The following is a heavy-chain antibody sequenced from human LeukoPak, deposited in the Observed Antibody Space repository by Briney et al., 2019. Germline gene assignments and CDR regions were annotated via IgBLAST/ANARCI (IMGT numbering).Heavy chain of an antibody. V-gene: IGHV1-69*02. J-gene: IGHJ4*02. CDR2: IIPILGIA. CDR3: ARLTDIVATDIDY. CDR1: GGTFSSYT. D-gene: IGHD5-12*01. Sequence: GASVKVSCEASGGTFSSYTISWVRQAPGQGLEWMGRIIPILGIANYAQKFQGRVTITADKSTSTAYMELSSLRSEDTAVYYCARLTDIVATDIDYWGQGTLVTVSS.